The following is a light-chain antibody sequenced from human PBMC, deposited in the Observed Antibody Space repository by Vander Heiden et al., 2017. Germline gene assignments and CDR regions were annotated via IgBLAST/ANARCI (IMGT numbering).Light chain of an antibody. CDR1: LSVSSY. V-gene: IGKV3-11*01. CDR2: DAS. Sequence: DIVLTQSPATLSLSPGERATLSCRASLSVSSYLAWYQQKPGQAPRLLIYDASNRATGIPARFSGSGSGTDFTLTVSSLEPEDFAFYYCQQRSNWPLTFGGGTKVEI. J-gene: IGKJ4*01. CDR3: QQRSNWPLT.